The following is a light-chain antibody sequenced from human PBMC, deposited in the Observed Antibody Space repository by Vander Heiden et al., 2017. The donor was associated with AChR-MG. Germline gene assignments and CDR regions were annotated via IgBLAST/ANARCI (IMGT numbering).Light chain of an antibody. CDR1: QDISNY. CDR3: QQYDNLPLT. CDR2: DAS. V-gene: IGKV1-33*01. J-gene: IGKJ4*02. Sequence: DIQLTQSPSSLSASVGDRVTITCQASQDISNYLNWYQQKPGKAPKLLIYDASNLETGVPSRFSGSGSGTELTFTISSLQPEEIATYYCQQYDNLPLTCGGRTKVEIK.